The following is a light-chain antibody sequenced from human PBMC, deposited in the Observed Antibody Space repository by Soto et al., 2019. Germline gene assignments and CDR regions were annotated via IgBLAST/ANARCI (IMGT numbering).Light chain of an antibody. Sequence: ELVMTQSPATLSVSPGARATLSCRAGQSVSTNLAWYQQKPGQAPSLLIYDASTRATGIPARFSGSGSGTELTLTISSLQSEDFEVYYCQQYYDWPITFGQGTRLEIK. CDR2: DAS. CDR1: QSVSTN. J-gene: IGKJ5*01. CDR3: QQYYDWPIT. V-gene: IGKV3-15*01.